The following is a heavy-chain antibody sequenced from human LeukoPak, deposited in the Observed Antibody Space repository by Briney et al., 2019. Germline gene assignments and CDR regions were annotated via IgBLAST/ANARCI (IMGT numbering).Heavy chain of an antibody. V-gene: IGHV3-48*02. D-gene: IGHD5-18*01. J-gene: IGHJ6*02. CDR2: ISSSSSTI. CDR3: ARDPDTYGPYYYYGMDV. CDR1: GFTVSSNY. Sequence: AGGSLRLSCAVSGFTVSSNYMSWVRQAPGKGLEWVSFISSSSSTIYYADSVTGRFTISRDNAKNSLYLQMTSLRDEDTAVYYCARDPDTYGPYYYYGMDVWGQGTTVTVSS.